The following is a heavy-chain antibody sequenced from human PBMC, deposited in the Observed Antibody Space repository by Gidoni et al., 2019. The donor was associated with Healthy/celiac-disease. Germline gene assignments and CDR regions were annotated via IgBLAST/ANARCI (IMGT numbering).Heavy chain of an antibody. V-gene: IGHV3-30-3*01. D-gene: IGHD1-26*01. CDR2: ISYDGSNK. Sequence: QVQLVESGGGVVQPGRSLRLSCAASGFTFSRYAMHWVRQAPGKGLEWVAVISYDGSNKYYADSVKGRFTISRDNSKNTLYLQMNSLRAEDTAVYYCARGPLSGPWYRRFDYWGQGTLVTVSS. CDR1: GFTFSRYA. J-gene: IGHJ4*02. CDR3: ARGPLSGPWYRRFDY.